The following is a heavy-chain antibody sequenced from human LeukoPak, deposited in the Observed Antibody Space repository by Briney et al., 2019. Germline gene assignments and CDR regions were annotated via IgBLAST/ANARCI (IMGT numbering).Heavy chain of an antibody. Sequence: GASVKVSCKASGYTFTSYDINWVRQAAGQGLEWMGWMNPNSGNTGYAQKFQGRVTITRNTSISTAYMGLSGLRSEDTAVYYCARGFPAAESYFDYWGQGTLVTVSS. J-gene: IGHJ4*02. CDR3: ARGFPAAESYFDY. CDR2: MNPNSGNT. CDR1: GYTFTSYD. V-gene: IGHV1-8*03. D-gene: IGHD6-13*01.